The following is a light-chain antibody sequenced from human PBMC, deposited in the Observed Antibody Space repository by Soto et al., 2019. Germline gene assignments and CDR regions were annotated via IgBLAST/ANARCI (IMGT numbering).Light chain of an antibody. CDR3: QQYGSSPWT. CDR1: QSVSSSY. Sequence: EIVLTQSPGTLSLSPGERATLSCRASQSVSSSYLAWYQQKPGQAPRLLIYGASSRATGIPERFSGSGSGIYFTLTISRLEPDDFAVYYCQQYGSSPWTFGQGTKVEVK. J-gene: IGKJ1*01. CDR2: GAS. V-gene: IGKV3-20*01.